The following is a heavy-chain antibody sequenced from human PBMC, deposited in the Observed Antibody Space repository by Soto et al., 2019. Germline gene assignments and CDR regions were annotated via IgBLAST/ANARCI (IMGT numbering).Heavy chain of an antibody. V-gene: IGHV3-23*01. CDR1: GFTFSDHA. CDR2: IRGDLVTT. D-gene: IGHD6-19*01. Sequence: ESGGDLVQPGGSLRLSCATSGFTFSDHAMHWVRQAPGEGLEWVSGIRGDLVTTPYADSVKGRFTISRDNSKNTLYLQMNSLRAEDTAIYYCAKTLGYSSGWYQNWFDPWGQGTLVTVSS. CDR3: AKTLGYSSGWYQNWFDP. J-gene: IGHJ5*02.